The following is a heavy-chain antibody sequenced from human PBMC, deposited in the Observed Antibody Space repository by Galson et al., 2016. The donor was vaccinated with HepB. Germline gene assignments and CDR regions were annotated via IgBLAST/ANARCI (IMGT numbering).Heavy chain of an antibody. D-gene: IGHD5-12*01. CDR2: IYSGGST. V-gene: IGHV3-53*01. CDR3: ASSPSAGY. Sequence: SLRLSCAASGFSVSDNYMRWVRQAPGKGLEWVSLIYSGGSTYYADSVKGRFIISRDSSRNTLDLQMNSLRVEDTALYYCASSPSAGYWGRGTLVTVSS. CDR1: GFSVSDNY. J-gene: IGHJ2*01.